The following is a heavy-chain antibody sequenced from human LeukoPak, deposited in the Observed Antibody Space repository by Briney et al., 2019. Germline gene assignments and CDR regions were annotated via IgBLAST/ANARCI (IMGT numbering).Heavy chain of an antibody. V-gene: IGHV1-69*04. CDR2: IIPILGIA. D-gene: IGHD2-15*01. Sequence: ASVKLSCKASGGTFSSYAISWVRQAPGQGLEWMGRIIPILGIANYAQKFQGRVTITADKSTSTAYMELSSLRSEDTAVYYCARSCSGGSCYSGYHYYYGMDVWGQGTTVTVSS. CDR3: ARSCSGGSCYSGYHYYYGMDV. CDR1: GGTFSSYA. J-gene: IGHJ6*02.